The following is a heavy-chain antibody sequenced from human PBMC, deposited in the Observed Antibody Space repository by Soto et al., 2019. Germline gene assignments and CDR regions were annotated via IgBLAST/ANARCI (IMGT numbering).Heavy chain of an antibody. Sequence: PGESLKISCKGSGYSFTSYWIIWVRQMPGKGLEWMGRIDPSDSYTNYSPSFQGHVTISADKSISTAYLQWSSLKASDTAMYYCARLDIVVVPAAAEYYGMDVWGQGTTVTVSS. V-gene: IGHV5-10-1*01. CDR2: IDPSDSYT. CDR1: GYSFTSYW. J-gene: IGHJ6*02. D-gene: IGHD2-2*01. CDR3: ARLDIVVVPAAAEYYGMDV.